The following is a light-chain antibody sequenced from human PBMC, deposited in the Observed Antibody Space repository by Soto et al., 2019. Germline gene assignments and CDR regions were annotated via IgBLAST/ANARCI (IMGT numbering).Light chain of an antibody. CDR3: QQYKNWPPYT. CDR1: QSVSSN. V-gene: IGKV3-15*01. CDR2: GAS. Sequence: EIVMTQSPATLSLSPGERATLSCRASQSVSSNLAWYQQNPGQAPRLLIYGASTRATGIPARFSGSGSGTEFTLTITSLQSEDFAVYYCQQYKNWPPYTFGQGKKLEIK. J-gene: IGKJ2*01.